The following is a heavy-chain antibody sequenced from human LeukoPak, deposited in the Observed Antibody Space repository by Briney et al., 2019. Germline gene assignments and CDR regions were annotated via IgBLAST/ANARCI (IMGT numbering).Heavy chain of an antibody. D-gene: IGHD2-2*02. J-gene: IGHJ4*02. Sequence: GGSLRLSCAASGFSVSTYMSWVRQAPGKGLEWVSVIYTGGSKSYADSVKGRFTISRDSSKNTLYLQMNSLRVEDTAVYYCATIPDPTFFDYWGQGTLVTVSS. CDR2: IYTGGSK. CDR1: GFSVSTY. CDR3: ATIPDPTFFDY. V-gene: IGHV3-66*01.